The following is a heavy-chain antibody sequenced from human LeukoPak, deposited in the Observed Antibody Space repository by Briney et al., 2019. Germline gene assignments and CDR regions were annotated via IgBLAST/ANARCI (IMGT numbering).Heavy chain of an antibody. J-gene: IGHJ4*02. V-gene: IGHV3-21*01. CDR1: GLVFSTYT. CDR2: TTPSTDST. Sequence: GGSLRLSCAASGLVFSTYTMSWVRQAPGKGLEWVSSTTPSTDSTNYADSVQGRFTISRDNAKKSAYLQMNSLRVEDTAVYFCVGNQDFWSGYHAFEYWEQGILVTVSS. D-gene: IGHD3-3*01. CDR3: VGNQDFWSGYHAFEY.